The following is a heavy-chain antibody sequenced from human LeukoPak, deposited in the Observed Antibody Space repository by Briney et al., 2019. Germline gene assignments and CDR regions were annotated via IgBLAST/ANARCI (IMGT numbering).Heavy chain of an antibody. J-gene: IGHJ5*02. CDR1: GGSISTYY. CDR2: IYNSGST. Sequence: SETLSLTCTVSGGSISTYYWSWIRQPPGKGLEWIGYIYNSGSTNYNPSLQSRVTISVDTSKNQSSLKLTSVTAADTAVYYCAKAVAAAGRFGFDPWGQGTLVTVSS. V-gene: IGHV4-59*01. D-gene: IGHD6-13*01. CDR3: AKAVAAAGRFGFDP.